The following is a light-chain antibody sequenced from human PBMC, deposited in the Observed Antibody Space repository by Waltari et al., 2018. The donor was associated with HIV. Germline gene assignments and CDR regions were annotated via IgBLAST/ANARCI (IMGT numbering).Light chain of an antibody. CDR2: SNN. Sequence: QSVLTQPPSASGTPGQRVTISCSGSRSNIGSTTVNWYQQPPGTAPKLLIYSNNQRPSGVPDRLSGSKSGTSASLAISGLQSEDEANYYCAAWDDSLIGPVFGGGTKLTVL. CDR3: AAWDDSLIGPV. J-gene: IGLJ3*02. V-gene: IGLV1-44*01. CDR1: RSNIGSTT.